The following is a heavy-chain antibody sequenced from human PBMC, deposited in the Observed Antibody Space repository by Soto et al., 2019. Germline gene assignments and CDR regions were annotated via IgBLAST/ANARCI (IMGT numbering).Heavy chain of an antibody. CDR1: GYTFTSYG. Sequence: ASVKVSCKASGYTFTSYGISWVRQAPGQGLEWMGWISAYNGNTNYAQKLQGRVTMTPDTSTSTAYMELRSLRSDDTAVYYCARDHYCSSTSCYEPMGYYYYGMDVWGQGTTVTVSS. V-gene: IGHV1-18*01. J-gene: IGHJ6*02. CDR2: ISAYNGNT. D-gene: IGHD2-2*01. CDR3: ARDHYCSSTSCYEPMGYYYYGMDV.